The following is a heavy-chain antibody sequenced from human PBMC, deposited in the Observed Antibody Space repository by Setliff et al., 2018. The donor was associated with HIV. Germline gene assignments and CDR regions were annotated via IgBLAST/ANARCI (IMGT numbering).Heavy chain of an antibody. CDR1: GGSISSSRYY. CDR2: ISYSGST. V-gene: IGHV4-39*07. D-gene: IGHD4-17*01. CDR3: ARGDYIRSWFDP. Sequence: SETLSLTCTVSGGSISSSRYYWGWIRQPPGEGLEWIGYISYSGSTYYNPSLKTRVTISVDTSKNQFSLKLSSVTAADMAVYYCARGDYIRSWFDPWGQGTLVTSPQ. J-gene: IGHJ5*01.